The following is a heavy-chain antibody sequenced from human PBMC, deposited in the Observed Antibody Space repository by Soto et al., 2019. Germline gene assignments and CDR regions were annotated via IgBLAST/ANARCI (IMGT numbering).Heavy chain of an antibody. J-gene: IGHJ6*02. Sequence: SETLSLTCTVSGGSISSYYCSWIRQPPGKGLEWIGYIYYSGSTNYNPSLKSRVTISVDTSKNQFSLKLSSVTAADTAVYYCARDSGYYGMDVWGQGTTVT. CDR2: IYYSGST. D-gene: IGHD3-10*01. V-gene: IGHV4-59*01. CDR1: GGSISSYY. CDR3: ARDSGYYGMDV.